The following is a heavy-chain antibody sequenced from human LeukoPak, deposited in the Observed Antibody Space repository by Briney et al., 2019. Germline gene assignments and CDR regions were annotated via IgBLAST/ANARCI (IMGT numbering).Heavy chain of an antibody. CDR2: IGTGGDT. CDR3: ASYDSSLDAFDI. D-gene: IGHD3-22*01. V-gene: IGHV3-13*04. Sequence: GGSLRLSCAASGFTFSRYDFHWVRQATGKGLEWVSAIGTGGDTYYAGSVKGRFTISRDNAKNSLYLQMNSLRAEDTAVYYCASYDSSLDAFDIWGQGTMVTVSS. CDR1: GFTFSRYD. J-gene: IGHJ3*02.